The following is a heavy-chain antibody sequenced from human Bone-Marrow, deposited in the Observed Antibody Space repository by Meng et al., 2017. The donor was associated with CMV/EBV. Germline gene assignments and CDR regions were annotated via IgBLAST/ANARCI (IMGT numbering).Heavy chain of an antibody. V-gene: IGHV3-11*04. J-gene: IGHJ2*01. D-gene: IGHD3-3*01. CDR2: ISSSGSTI. CDR1: FSDYY. Sequence: FSDYYMSWIRQAPGKGLEWISYISSSGSTIYYADSVKGRFTISRDNAKNSLYLQMNSLRAEDTAVYYCARPGYYDFWSGYYYWYFDLWGRGTLVTVSS. CDR3: ARPGYYDFWSGYYYWYFDL.